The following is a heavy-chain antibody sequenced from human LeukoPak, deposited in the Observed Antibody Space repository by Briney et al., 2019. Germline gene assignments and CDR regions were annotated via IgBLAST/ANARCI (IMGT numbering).Heavy chain of an antibody. Sequence: SETLSLTCAVYGGSFSGYYWSWIRQPPGKGLEWIGYIYYSGSTNYNPSLKSRVTISVDTSKNQFSLKLSSVTAADTAVYYCARGMVRGAAMVAEGWFDPWGQGTLVTVSS. CDR2: IYYSGST. D-gene: IGHD5-18*01. CDR1: GGSFSGYY. CDR3: ARGMVRGAAMVAEGWFDP. V-gene: IGHV4-59*01. J-gene: IGHJ5*02.